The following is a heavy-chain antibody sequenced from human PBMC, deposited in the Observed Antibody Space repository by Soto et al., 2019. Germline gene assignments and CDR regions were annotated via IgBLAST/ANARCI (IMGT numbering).Heavy chain of an antibody. Sequence: KSSETLSLTCTVSGGPISNHCWTWMRQPPGKGLEWIGCIYYSGSANYNPSLKSRVTISIDRSKNQFSLRLSSVTAADTAVYFCATNLYPGNAFHSWGQGSLVTVSS. CDR2: IYYSGSA. V-gene: IGHV4-59*11. CDR3: ATNLYPGNAFHS. CDR1: GGPISNHC. J-gene: IGHJ4*02. D-gene: IGHD2-8*01.